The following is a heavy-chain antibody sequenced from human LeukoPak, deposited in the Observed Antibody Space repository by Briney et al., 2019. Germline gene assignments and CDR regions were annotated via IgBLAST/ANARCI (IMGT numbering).Heavy chain of an antibody. CDR1: GGSISSYY. D-gene: IGHD6-13*01. Sequence: PSETLSLTCTVSGGSISSYYWSWIRQPPGKGLEWIGEINHSGSTNYNPSLKSRVTISVDTSKNQFSLKLSSVTAADTAVYYCARGISSWYFSEIDYFDYWGQGTLVTVSS. CDR2: INHSGST. J-gene: IGHJ4*02. CDR3: ARGISSWYFSEIDYFDY. V-gene: IGHV4-34*01.